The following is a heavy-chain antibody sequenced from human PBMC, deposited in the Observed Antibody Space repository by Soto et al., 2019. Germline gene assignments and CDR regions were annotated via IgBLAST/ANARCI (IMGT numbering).Heavy chain of an antibody. CDR1: GGTFSGYA. J-gene: IGHJ1*01. Sequence: QAQLMQSGAEVKKPGSSVKVSCKASGGTFSGYAISWVRQAPGQGLEWMEGIIPVLGITNYAQKFQGRITIAADESTGTAHMDLRSLSSEDTAVYYCAKDPRSITGTTSSEDFQQWGQGTLVTVSS. CDR2: IIPVLGIT. CDR3: AKDPRSITGTTSSEDFQQ. D-gene: IGHD1-20*01. V-gene: IGHV1-69*01.